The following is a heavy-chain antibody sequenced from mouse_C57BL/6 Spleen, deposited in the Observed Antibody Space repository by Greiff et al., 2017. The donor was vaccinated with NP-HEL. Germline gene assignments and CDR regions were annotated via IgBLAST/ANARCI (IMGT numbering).Heavy chain of an antibody. CDR1: GYTFTSYW. Sequence: QVQLQQPGAELVRPGSSVKLSCKASGYTFTSYWMHWVKQRPIQGLEWIGNIDPSDSETHYNQKFKDKATLTVDKSSSTAYMQLSSLTSEDSAVYYCASGYYYGSRKGYFDVWGTGTTVTVSS. CDR3: ASGYYYGSRKGYFDV. CDR2: IDPSDSET. V-gene: IGHV1-52*01. D-gene: IGHD1-1*01. J-gene: IGHJ1*03.